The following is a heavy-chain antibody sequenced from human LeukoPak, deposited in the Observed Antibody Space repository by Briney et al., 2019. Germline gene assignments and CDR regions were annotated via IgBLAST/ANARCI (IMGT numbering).Heavy chain of an antibody. CDR2: ISGSGGST. CDR3: ANLELRGYSYGDY. D-gene: IGHD5-18*01. CDR1: GFTFSSYA. V-gene: IGHV3-23*01. Sequence: GGSLRLSCAASGFTFSSYAMSWVRQAPWKGLEWVSAISGSGGSTYYADSVKGRFTISRDNSKNTLYLQMNSLRAEDTAVYYCANLELRGYSYGDYWGQGTLVTVSS. J-gene: IGHJ4*02.